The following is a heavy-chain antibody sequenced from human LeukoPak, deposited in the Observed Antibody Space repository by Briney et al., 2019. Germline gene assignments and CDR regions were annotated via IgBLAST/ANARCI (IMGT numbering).Heavy chain of an antibody. J-gene: IGHJ4*02. V-gene: IGHV1-18*01. CDR3: ARDPVHYYDTSGYWSY. CDR2: ISAYDGNT. CDR1: GYSYSSYG. D-gene: IGHD3-22*01. Sequence: ASVKVSCKATGYSYSSYGISWVRQAPGQGLEGMGWISAYDGNTNYAQKLQGRVTMTTDKSTGTAYMELRSLRSDDTAVYYCARDPVHYYDTSGYWSYWGQGTLVTVSS.